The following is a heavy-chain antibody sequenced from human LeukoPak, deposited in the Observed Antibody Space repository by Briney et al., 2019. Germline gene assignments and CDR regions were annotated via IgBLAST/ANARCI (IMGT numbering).Heavy chain of an antibody. Sequence: SETLSLTCTVAGDSVNSFCWSWIRQPPGKGLEWIGHRRYTGSTDINFSMRSRVTMSSDTSKNQFSLQLTSVTTADTAVYYCARIKASDYFDSWGQGTLVTVSS. CDR2: RRYTGST. CDR3: ARIKASDYFDS. CDR1: GDSVNSFC. J-gene: IGHJ4*02. V-gene: IGHV4-59*02.